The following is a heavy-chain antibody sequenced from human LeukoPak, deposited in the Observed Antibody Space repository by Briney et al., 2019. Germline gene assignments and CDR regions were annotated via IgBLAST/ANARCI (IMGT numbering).Heavy chain of an antibody. CDR2: IKQDGSEK. CDR3: TKVRSGSSNWALRVFDY. D-gene: IGHD4-11*01. Sequence: PGGSLRLSCAASGFTFRAYGMNWVRQAPGKGLEWVANIKQDGSEKYYVDSVKGRFTISRDNAKNSLYLQMNSLRAEDTAVYYCTKVRSGSSNWALRVFDYWGQGALVTVSS. V-gene: IGHV3-7*01. CDR1: GFTFRAYG. J-gene: IGHJ4*02.